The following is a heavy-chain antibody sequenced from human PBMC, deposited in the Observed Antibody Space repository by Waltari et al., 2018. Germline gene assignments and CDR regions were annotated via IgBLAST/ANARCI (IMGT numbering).Heavy chain of an antibody. CDR2: INPKSCNT. J-gene: IGHJ4*02. V-gene: IGHV1-8*02. CDR1: GYHFSDYD. Sequence: QMQLVQSGAEVKKPGASVKGYGKASGYHFSDYDINWVRQATGHGLEWIGWINPKSCNTVSAQNFQDRVTITRDPSTSTVYMELSSLRSDDAAVYYCARVHYDFWSGYYIWGQGTLVTVPS. CDR3: ARVHYDFWSGYYI. D-gene: IGHD3-3*01.